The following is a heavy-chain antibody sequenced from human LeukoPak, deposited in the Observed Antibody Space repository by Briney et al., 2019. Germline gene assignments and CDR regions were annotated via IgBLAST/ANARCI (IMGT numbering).Heavy chain of an antibody. Sequence: GGSLRLSCAASGFTFSSYEMNWVRQAPGKGLEWVSYISSSGSTIYYADSVKGRFTTSRDNAKNSLYLQMNSLRAEDTAVYYCARQRDLYYYDSSGYPRGGFPCYFDYWGQGTLVTVSS. CDR3: ARQRDLYYYDSSGYPRGGFPCYFDY. CDR2: ISSSGSTI. V-gene: IGHV3-48*03. J-gene: IGHJ4*02. D-gene: IGHD3-22*01. CDR1: GFTFSSYE.